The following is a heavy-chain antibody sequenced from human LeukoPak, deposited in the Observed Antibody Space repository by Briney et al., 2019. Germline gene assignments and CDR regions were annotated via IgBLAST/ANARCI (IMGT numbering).Heavy chain of an antibody. J-gene: IGHJ6*02. V-gene: IGHV4-30-2*01. CDR1: GGSISSGGYY. CDR3: ARGEITQLGELSTGLPRLYYYGMDV. D-gene: IGHD3-16*02. Sequence: SETLSLTCTVSGGSISSGGYYWSWIRQPPGKGLEWIGYIYHRGSTYYNPSLKSRVTISVDRSKNQFSLKLSSVTAADTAVYYCARGEITQLGELSTGLPRLYYYGMDVWGQGTTVTVSS. CDR2: IYHRGST.